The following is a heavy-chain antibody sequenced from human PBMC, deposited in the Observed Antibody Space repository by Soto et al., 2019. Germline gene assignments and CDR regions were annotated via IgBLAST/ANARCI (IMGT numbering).Heavy chain of an antibody. CDR3: ARDSVADGDYVAELDY. CDR1: GFTFSSYG. J-gene: IGHJ4*02. V-gene: IGHV3-33*01. D-gene: IGHD4-17*01. Sequence: QVQLVESGGGVVQPGRSLRLSCAASGFTFSSYGMHWVRQAPGKGLEWVAVIWYDGSNKYYADSVKGRFTISRDNSKTTLYLQMNSLRAEDTAVYYCARDSVADGDYVAELDYWGQGTLVTVSS. CDR2: IWYDGSNK.